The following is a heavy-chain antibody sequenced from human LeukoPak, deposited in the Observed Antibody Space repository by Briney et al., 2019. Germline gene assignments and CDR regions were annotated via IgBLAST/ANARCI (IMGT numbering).Heavy chain of an antibody. CDR1: GFTFSDYW. Sequence: TGGSLRLSCAASGFTFSDYWMHWVRQAPGKGLVWVSRINYDGGNTGYADSVKGRFTISRDNAKNTLYLQMNSLRAEDTAFYYCARDVHGSGSFGWGQGTLVTVSS. D-gene: IGHD3-10*01. CDR3: ARDVHGSGSFG. J-gene: IGHJ4*02. CDR2: INYDGGNT. V-gene: IGHV3-74*01.